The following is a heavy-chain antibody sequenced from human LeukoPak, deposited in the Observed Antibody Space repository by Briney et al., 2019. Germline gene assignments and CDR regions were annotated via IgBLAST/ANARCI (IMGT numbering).Heavy chain of an antibody. CDR1: RFIFSHYG. Sequence: GESLTLSCVASRFIFSHYGMHWVRQAPGKGLEWLSVIWNDGSSQFYAASVKGRFTISRDNSQNTVYLQMNNARAEDTAVYYCAKDAQRGFDYSNSLEKWGQGTLVIVSS. CDR2: IWNDGSSQ. V-gene: IGHV3-33*06. J-gene: IGHJ4*02. D-gene: IGHD4-11*01. CDR3: AKDAQRGFDYSNSLEK.